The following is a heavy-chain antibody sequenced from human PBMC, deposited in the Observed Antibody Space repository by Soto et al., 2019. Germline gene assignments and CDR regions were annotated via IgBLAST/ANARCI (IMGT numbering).Heavy chain of an antibody. D-gene: IGHD3-10*01. CDR3: ASSYGSGYRAFDY. CDR1: GDTFSFYS. Sequence: QVQLVQSGAEVKRPGSSVKVSCKTSGDTFSFYSINWVRQAPGLGLEWMGRVNPILSMSNYAQRFQGRVTMTADKSTSTAYMELRSLRSEYTAIYYCASSYGSGYRAFDYWGQGALVTVSS. CDR2: VNPILSMS. J-gene: IGHJ4*02. V-gene: IGHV1-69*02.